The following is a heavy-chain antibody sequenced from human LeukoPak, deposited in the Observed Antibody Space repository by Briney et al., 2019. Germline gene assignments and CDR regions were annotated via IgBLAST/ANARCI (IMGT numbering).Heavy chain of an antibody. Sequence: GGSLRLSCAASGFTFSSYAMSWVRQAPGKGLEWVSAISGSGGSTYYADSVRGRFTISRDNSKNTLYLQMNSLRAEDTAVYYCAKDLVVRGGYYFDYWGQGTLVTVSS. J-gene: IGHJ4*02. V-gene: IGHV3-23*01. D-gene: IGHD3-10*01. CDR2: ISGSGGST. CDR1: GFTFSSYA. CDR3: AKDLVVRGGYYFDY.